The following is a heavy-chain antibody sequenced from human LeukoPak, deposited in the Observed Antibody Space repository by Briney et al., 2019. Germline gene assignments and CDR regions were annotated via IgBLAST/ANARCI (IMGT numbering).Heavy chain of an antibody. CDR2: INPSGGST. V-gene: IGHV1-46*01. CDR3: ARDRFTMVRGVVWFDP. J-gene: IGHJ5*02. D-gene: IGHD3-10*01. CDR1: GYTFTSYY. Sequence: ASVKVSCKASGYTFTSYYMHWVRQAPGQGLEWMGIINPSGGSTSYAQKFQGRVTMTRDTSTSTVYMELSSLRAEDTAVYYCARDRFTMVRGVVWFDPWGQGTLVTVSS.